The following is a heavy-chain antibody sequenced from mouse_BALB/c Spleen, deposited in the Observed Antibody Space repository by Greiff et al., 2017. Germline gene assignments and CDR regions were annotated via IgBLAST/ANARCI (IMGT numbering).Heavy chain of an antibody. V-gene: IGHV1-9*01. CDR2: ILPGSGST. CDR3: AREATALYYYAMDY. J-gene: IGHJ4*01. CDR1: GYTFTSYW. Sequence: QVQLQQSGAELAKPGASVKMSCKASGYTFTSYWIEWVKQRPGHGLEWIGEILPGSGSTNYNEKFKGKATFTADTSSNTAYMQLSSLTSEDSAVYYCAREATALYYYAMDYWGQGTSVTVSS. D-gene: IGHD1-2*01.